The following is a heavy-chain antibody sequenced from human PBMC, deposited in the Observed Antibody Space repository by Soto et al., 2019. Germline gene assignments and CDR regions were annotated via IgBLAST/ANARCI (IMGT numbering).Heavy chain of an antibody. J-gene: IGHJ4*02. Sequence: SETLSLTCTFSGGSISSYYWSWIRQPPGKGLEWIGYIYYSGSTNYNPSLKSRVTISVDTSKNQFSLKLSSVTAADTAVYYCARHRGTISLTDYWGQGTLVTVSS. V-gene: IGHV4-59*01. CDR2: IYYSGST. CDR1: GGSISSYY. D-gene: IGHD3-9*01. CDR3: ARHRGTISLTDY.